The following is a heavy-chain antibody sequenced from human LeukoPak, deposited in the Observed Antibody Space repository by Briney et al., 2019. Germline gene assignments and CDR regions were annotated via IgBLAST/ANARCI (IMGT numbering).Heavy chain of an antibody. D-gene: IGHD2-15*01. Sequence: GGSLRLSCAASGFTFSSYWMSWVRQAPGKGLEWVSVIYSGGSTYFADSVKGRFTISRHNSKNTLYLQMNSLRAEDTAVYYCASQYCSGGSCYFDYWGQGTLVTVSS. CDR2: IYSGGST. J-gene: IGHJ4*02. CDR3: ASQYCSGGSCYFDY. CDR1: GFTFSSYW. V-gene: IGHV3-53*04.